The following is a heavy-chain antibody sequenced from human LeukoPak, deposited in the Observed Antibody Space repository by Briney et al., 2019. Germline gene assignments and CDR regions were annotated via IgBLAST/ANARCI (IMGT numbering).Heavy chain of an antibody. CDR1: GFTFSNYA. V-gene: IGHV3-23*01. CDR3: AKDQRATTSTSNWFDP. D-gene: IGHD5-24*01. J-gene: IGHJ5*02. Sequence: SGGSLRLSCGASGFTFSNYAMNWVRQAPGKGLEWVSGISGSGGTTYYADSVKGRFTISRDNSKNTLYVQMNSLRVEDTAVYYCAKDQRATTSTSNWFDPWGQGTLVTVSS. CDR2: ISGSGGTT.